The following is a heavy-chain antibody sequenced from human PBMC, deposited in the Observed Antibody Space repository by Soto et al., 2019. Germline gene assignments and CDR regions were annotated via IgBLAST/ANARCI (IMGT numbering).Heavy chain of an antibody. Sequence: SETLSLTCTVSGGSISSSSYYWGWIRQPPGKGLEWIGSTYYSGSTYYNPSLKSRVTISVDTSKNQFSLKLSSVTAADTAVYYCARHNYGSGSTYFDYWGQGTLVTVSS. V-gene: IGHV4-39*01. CDR1: GGSISSSSYY. J-gene: IGHJ4*02. CDR2: TYYSGST. D-gene: IGHD3-10*01. CDR3: ARHNYGSGSTYFDY.